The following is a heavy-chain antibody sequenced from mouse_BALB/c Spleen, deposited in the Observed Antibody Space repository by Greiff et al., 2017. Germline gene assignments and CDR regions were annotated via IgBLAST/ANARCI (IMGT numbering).Heavy chain of an antibody. J-gene: IGHJ4*01. CDR1: GFNIKDTY. V-gene: IGHV14-3*02. Sequence: EVKLMESGAELVKPGASVKLSCTASGFNIKDTYMHWVKQRPEQGLEWIGRIDPANGNTKYDPKFQGKATITADTSSNTAYLQLSSLTSEDTAVYYCARYDGYYVAMDYWGQGTSVTVSS. CDR2: IDPANGNT. D-gene: IGHD2-3*01. CDR3: ARYDGYYVAMDY.